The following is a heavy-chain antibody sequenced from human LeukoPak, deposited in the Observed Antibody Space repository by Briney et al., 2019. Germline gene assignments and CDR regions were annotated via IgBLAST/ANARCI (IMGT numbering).Heavy chain of an antibody. CDR1: GYTFTSYG. J-gene: IGHJ5*02. V-gene: IGHV1-18*01. CDR2: ICAYNGNT. CDR3: ARDRRYDFWSGYNWFDP. D-gene: IGHD3-3*01. Sequence: ASVKVTCKASGYTFTSYGISWVRQAPGQGLEWMGWICAYNGNTNYAQKLQGRVTMTTDTSTSTAYMELRSLRSDDTAVYYCARDRRYDFWSGYNWFDPWGQGTLVTVSS.